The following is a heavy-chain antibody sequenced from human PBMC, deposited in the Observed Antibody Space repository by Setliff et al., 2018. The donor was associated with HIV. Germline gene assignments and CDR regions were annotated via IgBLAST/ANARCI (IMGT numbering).Heavy chain of an antibody. CDR1: GDSISSYY. V-gene: IGHV4-4*08. D-gene: IGHD7-27*01. J-gene: IGHJ5*02. CDR3: TRFAWGMNWFDP. Sequence: SETLSLTCTVSGDSISSYYWNWIRQPPGGGLEWIAYVHRSGTTNYNPSLKSRLTISLDTSKNQFSLEVSSVTAADTAIYYCTRFAWGMNWFDPWGQGTLVTVS. CDR2: VHRSGTT.